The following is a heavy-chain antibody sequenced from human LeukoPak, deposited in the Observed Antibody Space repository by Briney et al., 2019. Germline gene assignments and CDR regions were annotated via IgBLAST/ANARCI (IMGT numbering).Heavy chain of an antibody. CDR2: ISYDGSNK. V-gene: IGHV3-30*03. CDR1: GFTFSSYG. D-gene: IGHD5-12*01. Sequence: GALRLSCAASGFTFSSYGMHWVRQAPGKGLEWVAVISYDGSNKYYADSVKGRFTISRDNSKNTLYLQMNSLRAEDTAVYYCARAGGGYNYDDYWGQGTLVTVSS. J-gene: IGHJ4*02. CDR3: ARAGGGYNYDDY.